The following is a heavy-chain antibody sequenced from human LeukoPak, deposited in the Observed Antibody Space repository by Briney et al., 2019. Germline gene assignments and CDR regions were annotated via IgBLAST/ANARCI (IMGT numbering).Heavy chain of an antibody. CDR3: ARKGGSGNFYSSSWYFFDY. V-gene: IGHV4-59*12. CDR1: GGSISSYY. J-gene: IGHJ4*02. D-gene: IGHD6-13*01. Sequence: NSSETLSLTCTVSGGSISSYYWSWMRHPPGKSLEWIGYIYHSGSTYYNPSLKSRVTISVDRSKNQFSLKLSSVTAADTAVYYCARKGGSGNFYSSSWYFFDYWGQGTLVTVSS. CDR2: IYHSGST.